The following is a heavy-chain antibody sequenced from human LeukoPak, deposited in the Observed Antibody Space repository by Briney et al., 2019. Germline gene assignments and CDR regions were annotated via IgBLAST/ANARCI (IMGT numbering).Heavy chain of an antibody. J-gene: IGHJ4*02. CDR2: IYSSGRT. CDR3: ARKREGPATGIDY. D-gene: IGHD2-15*01. Sequence: SETLSLTCTVSGGSISSYYWSWIRQPPGKGLEWIGNIYSSGRTYYNPSLKSRVTISIDMSENQFSLKLTSVTAADTAVYYCARKREGPATGIDYWGQGTLVTVSS. V-gene: IGHV4-59*12. CDR1: GGSISSYY.